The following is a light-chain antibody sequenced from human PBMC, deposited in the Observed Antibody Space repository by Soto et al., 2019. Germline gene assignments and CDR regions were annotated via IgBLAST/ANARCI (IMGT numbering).Light chain of an antibody. CDR3: QQIKTYPRT. CDR2: AAS. Sequence: DIQMTQSPSTLSASVGDRVTITCRASQSIGRFLAWYQQKEGKAPKLLIFAASTLQSGVPSRFSGGGSGTEFTLTISSLQPEDFATYYCQQIKTYPRTFGQGTKVDIK. J-gene: IGKJ2*01. CDR1: QSIGRF. V-gene: IGKV1-9*01.